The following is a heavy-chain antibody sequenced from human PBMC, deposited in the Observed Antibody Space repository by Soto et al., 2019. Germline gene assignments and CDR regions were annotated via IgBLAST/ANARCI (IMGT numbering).Heavy chain of an antibody. CDR1: GFSLSTSGVG. D-gene: IGHD3-10*01. V-gene: IGHV2-5*02. Sequence: QITLKESGPMLVKPTQTLTLTCTVSGFSLSTSGVGVGWIRQPPGKALEWLALIYWDDDQRYSPSLKNRLTVTKDTSKDQVVLTMTNMDPVDTGTYYCALRPPMFRGVFIAGFDIWGQGTRVTVSS. CDR2: IYWDDDQ. J-gene: IGHJ3*02. CDR3: ALRPPMFRGVFIAGFDI.